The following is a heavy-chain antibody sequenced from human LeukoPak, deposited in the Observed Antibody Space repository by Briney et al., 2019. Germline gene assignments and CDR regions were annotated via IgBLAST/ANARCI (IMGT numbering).Heavy chain of an antibody. J-gene: IGHJ3*02. CDR1: GTNFTSYW. Sequence: GESLQISCKGSGTNFTSYWIGWVRQLPGKGLEWMGIIYPGDSETRYSPSFRGQVTISADKSISTAYLQWSSLKASDTAMYYCARGPQLRYFDWLSPGGAFDIWGQGTMVTVSS. D-gene: IGHD3-9*01. CDR2: IYPGDSET. CDR3: ARGPQLRYFDWLSPGGAFDI. V-gene: IGHV5-51*01.